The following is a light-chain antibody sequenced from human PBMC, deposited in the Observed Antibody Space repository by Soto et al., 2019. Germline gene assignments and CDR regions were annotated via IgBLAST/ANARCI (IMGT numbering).Light chain of an antibody. CDR1: QSVNNN. Sequence: EIVMMQSPATLSVSPGERTTLSCRASQSVNNNLAWYQQKPGQAPRLLIYGASTRATGIPLRFSGSGSGTEFTLTISSLQSEDFAVYYCQQYNNWPGTFGQGT. V-gene: IGKV3-15*01. J-gene: IGKJ1*01. CDR2: GAS. CDR3: QQYNNWPGT.